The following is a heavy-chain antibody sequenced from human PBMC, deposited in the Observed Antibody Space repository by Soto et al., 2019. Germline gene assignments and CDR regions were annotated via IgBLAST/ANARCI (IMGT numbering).Heavy chain of an antibody. CDR2: TYYRSKWYN. V-gene: IGHV6-1*01. D-gene: IGHD6-13*01. Sequence: SQTLSLTCATSGDSVSSNSAAWNWIRQSPSRGLEWLGRTYYRSKWYNDYAVSVKSRITINPDTSKNQFSLQLNSVTPEDTAVYYCARDLGEYSSSWYTGGMDVWGQGTTVTVSS. CDR3: ARDLGEYSSSWYTGGMDV. J-gene: IGHJ6*02. CDR1: GDSVSSNSAA.